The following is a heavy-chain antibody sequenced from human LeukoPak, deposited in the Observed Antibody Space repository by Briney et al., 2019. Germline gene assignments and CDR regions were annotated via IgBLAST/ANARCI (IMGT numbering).Heavy chain of an antibody. CDR2: IRYDGSNK. CDR3: GVVVPAAIKASDI. J-gene: IGHJ3*02. V-gene: IGHV3-30*02. D-gene: IGHD2-2*02. Sequence: PGGSLRLSCAASGFTFSSYGMHWVRQAPGKGLEWVAFIRYDGSNKYYADSVKGRFTISRDHSKNTLYLQMNSLRAEDTAVYYCGVVVPAAIKASDIWGQGTMVTVSS. CDR1: GFTFSSYG.